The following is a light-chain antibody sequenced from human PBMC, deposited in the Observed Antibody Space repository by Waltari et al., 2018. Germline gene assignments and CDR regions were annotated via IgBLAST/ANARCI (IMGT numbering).Light chain of an antibody. V-gene: IGKV3-11*01. CDR3: QQRSNWPPLT. CDR1: QNLHKY. Sequence: EVVLTQSPASLSSSPGERVTLSCRASQNLHKYLAWYKQKPGQAPRLRIYEASNRATGIPDRFSGSGSGQDFTLTIDSLEPEDFAVYVCQQRSNWPPLTFGGGTKVEIK. J-gene: IGKJ4*01. CDR2: EAS.